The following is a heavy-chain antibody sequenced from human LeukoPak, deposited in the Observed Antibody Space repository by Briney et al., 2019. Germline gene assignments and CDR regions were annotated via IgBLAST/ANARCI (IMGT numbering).Heavy chain of an antibody. CDR3: ARHPWGKKVADY. V-gene: IGHV5-51*01. D-gene: IGHD3-16*01. CDR1: GYSFTSYW. Sequence: GESRKISSKGSGYSFTSYWNGWGRPMPGKGLEWMGIIYPGDSETTYSPSFQGQVTISADKSITTAYLQWHSLKASDTAMYYCARHPWGKKVADYWGEGTLVSVSS. CDR2: IYPGDSET. J-gene: IGHJ4*02.